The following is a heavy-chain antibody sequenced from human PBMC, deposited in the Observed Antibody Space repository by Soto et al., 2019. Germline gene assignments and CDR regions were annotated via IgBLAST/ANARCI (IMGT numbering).Heavy chain of an antibody. CDR3: ARSYYYDTSSNYPWFQH. CDR1: GGTFSSYA. D-gene: IGHD3-22*01. J-gene: IGHJ1*01. Sequence: SVKVSCKASGGTFSSYAISWVRQAPGQGLEWMGGIIPIFGTANYAQKFQGRVTITADESTSTAYMELSSLRSEDTAVYYCARSYYYDTSSNYPWFQHWGEGTLVTVPS. CDR2: IIPIFGTA. V-gene: IGHV1-69*13.